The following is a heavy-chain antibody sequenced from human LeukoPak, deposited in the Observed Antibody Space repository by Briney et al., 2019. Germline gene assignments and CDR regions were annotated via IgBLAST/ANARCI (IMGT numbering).Heavy chain of an antibody. Sequence: GESLKISCKGSGYSFTSYWIGWVRQMPGKGLEWMGTIDPSDSYTNYSPSFQGHVTISADKSISTAYLQWSSLKASDTAMYYCAKSSGWSRYSWFDPWGQGTLVTVSS. V-gene: IGHV5-10-1*01. J-gene: IGHJ5*02. D-gene: IGHD6-19*01. CDR2: IDPSDSYT. CDR3: AKSSGWSRYSWFDP. CDR1: GYSFTSYW.